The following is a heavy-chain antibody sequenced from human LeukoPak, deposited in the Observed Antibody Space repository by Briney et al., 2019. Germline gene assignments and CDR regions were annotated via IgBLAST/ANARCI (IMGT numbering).Heavy chain of an antibody. Sequence: SETLSLTCTVSGGAISSYYWSWIRQPPGKGLEWIGYIYYSGSTNYNPSLKSRVTISVDTSKNLFSLKLSSVTAADTAVYYCARGGRAFDYWGQGTLVTVSS. CDR3: ARGGRAFDY. CDR2: IYYSGST. D-gene: IGHD3-16*01. CDR1: GGAISSYY. J-gene: IGHJ4*02. V-gene: IGHV4-59*01.